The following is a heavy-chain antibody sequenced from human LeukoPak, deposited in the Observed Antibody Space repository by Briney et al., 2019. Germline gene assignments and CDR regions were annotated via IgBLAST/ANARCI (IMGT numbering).Heavy chain of an antibody. J-gene: IGHJ6*03. CDR3: ARSVPYYYVSGRSGYYYYYMDV. Sequence: ASVKVSCKASGYIFTSYGISWVRQAPGQGLEWMGWISVYNGNKNYAQKLQGRVTITTDTSTSTAYMELRSLRSDDTAVYYCARSVPYYYVSGRSGYYYYYMDVWGKGTTVTVSS. D-gene: IGHD3-10*01. V-gene: IGHV1-18*01. CDR1: GYIFTSYG. CDR2: ISVYNGNK.